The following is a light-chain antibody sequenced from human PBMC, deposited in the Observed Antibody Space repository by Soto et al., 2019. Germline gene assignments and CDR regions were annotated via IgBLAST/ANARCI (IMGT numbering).Light chain of an antibody. CDR1: QSISSS. V-gene: IGKV1-39*01. CDR3: QQSYSNLMT. J-gene: IGKJ5*01. CDR2: AAS. Sequence: DIQMTQSPSPLSASVGDRVTITCRASQSISSSLNWYQQKPGKAPKLLIYAASSLQSGVPSRFSGSGSGTDFTLTISSLQPEDFATYYCQQSYSNLMTFGQGTRLEIK.